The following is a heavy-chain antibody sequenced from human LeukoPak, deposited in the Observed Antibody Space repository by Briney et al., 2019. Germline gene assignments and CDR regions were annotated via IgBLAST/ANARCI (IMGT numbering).Heavy chain of an antibody. V-gene: IGHV1-18*01. CDR3: AREAYYDNSAYSAY. CDR2: ISAYNGNT. Sequence: ASVKVCCKASGYTFTSYGFSWVRQAPGQGLEWMGWISAYNGNTNYAQKVQGRVTMTTDTSTSTAYMELRSLRSDDTAVYYCAREAYYDNSAYSAYWGQGTLVTVSS. CDR1: GYTFTSYG. D-gene: IGHD3-22*01. J-gene: IGHJ4*02.